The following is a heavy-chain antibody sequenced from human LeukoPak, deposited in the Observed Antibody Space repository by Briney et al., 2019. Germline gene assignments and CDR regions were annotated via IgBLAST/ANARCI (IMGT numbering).Heavy chain of an antibody. Sequence: PSETLSLTCTVSGGSVSRYYWRCIRQPGGEGLEGIGRIAPTASTNYSPSRKSRVTMSGDTSTNQFYQKMSSVTAEDTTVYYCARGGSYITTSPSFDYWGQGTLVTVSS. D-gene: IGHD6-6*01. CDR1: GGSVSRYY. V-gene: IGHV4-4*07. J-gene: IGHJ4*02. CDR3: ARGGSYITTSPSFDY. CDR2: IAPTAST.